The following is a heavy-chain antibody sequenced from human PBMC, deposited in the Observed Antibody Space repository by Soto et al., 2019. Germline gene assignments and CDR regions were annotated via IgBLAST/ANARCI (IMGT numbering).Heavy chain of an antibody. J-gene: IGHJ6*02. D-gene: IGHD1-1*01. V-gene: IGHV3-48*03. CDR3: ARDTEGYKGMDV. Sequence: PGGSLRLSCEASGFTFTFESYGMNWVRQAPGKGLEWVAYISSLGHTTYYADSVKGRFTISRVNAKNLLFLEMNTLRGEDTAVYYCARDTEGYKGMDVWGQGTTVTVSS. CDR2: ISSLGHTT. CDR1: GFTFTFESYG.